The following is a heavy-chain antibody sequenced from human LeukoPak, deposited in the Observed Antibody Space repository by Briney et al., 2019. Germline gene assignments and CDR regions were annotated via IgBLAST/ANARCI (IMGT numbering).Heavy chain of an antibody. V-gene: IGHV1-46*01. Sequence: ASVKVSCKASGYTFTSYYMHWVRQAPGQGLEWMGIINPSGGSTSYAQKFQGRVTMTRDMSTSTVYMELGSLRSEDTAVYYCARDRNGGNANYYYFDYWGQGTLVTVSS. CDR2: INPSGGST. J-gene: IGHJ4*02. D-gene: IGHD4-23*01. CDR3: ARDRNGGNANYYYFDY. CDR1: GYTFTSYY.